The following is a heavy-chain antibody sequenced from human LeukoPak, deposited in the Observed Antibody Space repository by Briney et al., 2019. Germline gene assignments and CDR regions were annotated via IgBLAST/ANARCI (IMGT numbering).Heavy chain of an antibody. CDR3: ARDLYVQTYYDYYMDV. D-gene: IGHD3-16*01. CDR2: INPNSGGT. CDR1: GYTFTGYY. J-gene: IGHJ6*03. V-gene: IGHV1-2*02. Sequence: ASVKVSCKASGYTFTGYYMHWVRHAPGQGLEWMGWINPNSGGTNYAQKFQGRVTMTRDTSISTAYMELSRLRSDDTAVYYCARDLYVQTYYDYYMDVWGKGTTVTDSS.